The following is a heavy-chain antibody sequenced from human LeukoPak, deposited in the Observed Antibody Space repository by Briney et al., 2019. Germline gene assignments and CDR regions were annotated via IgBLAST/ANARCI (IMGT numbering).Heavy chain of an antibody. D-gene: IGHD2-21*01. V-gene: IGHV4-59*01. J-gene: IGHJ4*02. CDR3: ASSLLGYFDY. Sequence: SETLSLACTVSGGSISSYYWSWIRQPPGKGLEWIGYIYYSGSTNYNPSLKSRVTISVDTSKNQFSLKLSSVTAADTAVYYCASSLLGYFDYWGQGTLVTVSS. CDR2: IYYSGST. CDR1: GGSISSYY.